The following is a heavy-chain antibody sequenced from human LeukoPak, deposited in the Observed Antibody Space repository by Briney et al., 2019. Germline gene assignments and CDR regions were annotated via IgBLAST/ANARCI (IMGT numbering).Heavy chain of an antibody. CDR1: GYAFIAYW. D-gene: IGHD3-22*01. V-gene: IGHV5-51*01. CDR3: ARLGADSSGYSEYFQH. CDR2: IYPGDSES. J-gene: IGHJ1*01. Sequence: EESLKISCKGSGYAFIAYWIGWVRQRPGKGLEWMGIIYPGDSESRKSPSFQGQVTMSADKSISTAYLQWSSLKASDTGMYYCARLGADSSGYSEYFQHWGQGTLVTVSS.